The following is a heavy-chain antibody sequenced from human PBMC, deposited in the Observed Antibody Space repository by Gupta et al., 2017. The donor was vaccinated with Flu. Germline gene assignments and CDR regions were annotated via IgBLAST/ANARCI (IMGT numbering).Heavy chain of an antibody. Sequence: EVQMVESGGGLAKPGASLRLSCAASQFTFSSYGMTLVRQAPGKGLDWVSAISSGGRDIFYADSMKGRFTIFRDNANNVVYLQMNSLRGEDTAIYYCARVRHGSSSGWVDSWGQGTVVTVSS. CDR1: QFTFSSYG. CDR3: ARVRHGSSSGWVDS. CDR2: ISSGGRDI. J-gene: IGHJ4*02. V-gene: IGHV3-21*06. D-gene: IGHD6-19*01.